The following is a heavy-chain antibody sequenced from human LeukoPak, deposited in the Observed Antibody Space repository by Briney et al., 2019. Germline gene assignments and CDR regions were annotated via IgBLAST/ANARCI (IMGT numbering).Heavy chain of an antibody. J-gene: IGHJ4*02. D-gene: IGHD6-13*01. V-gene: IGHV4-34*01. Sequence: PSETLSLTCAVYGVSFCGSYWSWIRQPPGKGLEWMGEINHSGSTNYNPSLKSRVTISLDTTKNQFSLQLSTMTAADTAVYYCASSIKAAVLDYWGQGALVTVSS. CDR1: GVSFCGSY. CDR3: ASSIKAAVLDY. CDR2: INHSGST.